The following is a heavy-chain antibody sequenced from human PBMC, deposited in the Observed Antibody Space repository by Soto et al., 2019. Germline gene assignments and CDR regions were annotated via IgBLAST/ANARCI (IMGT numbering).Heavy chain of an antibody. CDR2: ISPKSGDT. CDR3: GNRRSGDVGVFF. CDR1: GYSFTAYY. Sequence: ASVKVSCKASGYSFTAYYIHWVRQAPGQGPEWMGEISPKSGDTKYAQKFQGRVTMTRDTSITTVYMELSNVSPDDTAVYYCGNRRSGDVGVFFWGQGTLVTVSS. J-gene: IGHJ4*02. D-gene: IGHD2-21*02. V-gene: IGHV1-2*02.